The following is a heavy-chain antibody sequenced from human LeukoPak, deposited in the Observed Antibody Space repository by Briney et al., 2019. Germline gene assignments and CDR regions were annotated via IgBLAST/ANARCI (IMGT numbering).Heavy chain of an antibody. Sequence: GGSLGLSCAASGFTFSSYGMHWVRQAPGKGLEWVAFIRYDGSNKYYADSVKGRFTISRDNSKNTLYLQMNSLRAEDTAVYCAKDRVFELWFEEASPYYFDYWGQGTLVTVSS. D-gene: IGHD3-10*01. J-gene: IGHJ4*02. CDR3: AKDRVFELWFEEASPYYFDY. CDR1: GFTFSSYG. V-gene: IGHV3-30*02. CDR2: IRYDGSNK.